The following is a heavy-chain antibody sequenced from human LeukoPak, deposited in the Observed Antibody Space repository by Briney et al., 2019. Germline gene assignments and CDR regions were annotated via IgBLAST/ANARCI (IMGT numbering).Heavy chain of an antibody. V-gene: IGHV1-2*02. J-gene: IGHJ5*02. CDR2: INPNSGGT. D-gene: IGHD1-26*01. Sequence: GGSLRLSCAASGYTFTGYYMHWVRQAPGQGLEWMGWINPNSGGTNYAQKFQGRVTMTRDTSISTAYMELSRLRSDDTAVYYCARDRIRGSNINWFDPWGQGTLVTVSS. CDR3: ARDRIRGSNINWFDP. CDR1: GYTFTGYY.